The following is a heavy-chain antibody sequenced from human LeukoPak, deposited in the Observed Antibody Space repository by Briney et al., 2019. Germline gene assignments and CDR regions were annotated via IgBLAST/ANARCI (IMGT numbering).Heavy chain of an antibody. Sequence: PGGSLRLSCAASGFTFSSSWMSWVRQAPGKGLEGVANIKQDGSEKNYVDSEEGRFTISRDNAKNSLFLHMNSLRAEDTAVYYCARDRGYCSGGSCYSDYWGQGTLVTVSS. CDR3: ARDRGYCSGGSCYSDY. CDR2: IKQDGSEK. J-gene: IGHJ4*02. V-gene: IGHV3-7*05. CDR1: GFTFSSSW. D-gene: IGHD2-15*01.